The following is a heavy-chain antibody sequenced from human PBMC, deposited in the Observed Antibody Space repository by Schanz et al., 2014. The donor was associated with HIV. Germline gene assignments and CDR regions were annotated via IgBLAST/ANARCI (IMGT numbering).Heavy chain of an antibody. V-gene: IGHV3-11*04. J-gene: IGHJ6*02. D-gene: IGHD1-26*01. Sequence: QVQLVESGGGVVKPGGSLRLSCAASGFTFSDYYMSWIRQAPGKGLEWVSYVSRRGSAISYADSVKGRFTISRDNSKNTLFLQMNSLRGEDTAVYYCARDLLGGSDGYYYYYGMDVWGQGTTVTVSS. CDR3: ARDLLGGSDGYYYYYGMDV. CDR2: VSRRGSAI. CDR1: GFTFSDYY.